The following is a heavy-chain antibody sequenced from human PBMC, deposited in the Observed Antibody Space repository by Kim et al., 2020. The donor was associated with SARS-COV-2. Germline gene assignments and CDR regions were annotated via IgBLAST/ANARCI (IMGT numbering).Heavy chain of an antibody. CDR2: IYYSGST. CDR1: GGSISSSSYY. D-gene: IGHD6-13*01. CDR3: ARHGSQQQLVLGWFDP. V-gene: IGHV4-39*01. J-gene: IGHJ5*02. Sequence: SETLSLTCTVSGGSISSSSYYWGWIRQPPGKGLEWIGSIYYSGSTYYNPSLKSRVTISVDTSKNQFSLKLSSVTAADTAVYYCARHGSQQQLVLGWFDPWGQGTLVTVSS.